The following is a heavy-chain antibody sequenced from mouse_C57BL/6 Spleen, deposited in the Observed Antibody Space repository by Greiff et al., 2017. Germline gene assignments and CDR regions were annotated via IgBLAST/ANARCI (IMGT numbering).Heavy chain of an antibody. J-gene: IGHJ2*01. Sequence: QVQLKESGAELVKPGASVQISCKASGYAFSSYWMNWVKQRPGKGLEWIGQIYPGDGDTNYNGKFKGKATLTADKSSSTAYMQLSSLTSEDSAVYFCARGDGNLFDYWGQGTTLTVSS. CDR1: GYAFSSYW. CDR3: ARGDGNLFDY. D-gene: IGHD2-1*01. V-gene: IGHV1-80*01. CDR2: IYPGDGDT.